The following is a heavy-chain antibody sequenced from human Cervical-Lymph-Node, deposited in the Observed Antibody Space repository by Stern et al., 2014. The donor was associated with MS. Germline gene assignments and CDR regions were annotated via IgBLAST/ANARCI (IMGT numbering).Heavy chain of an antibody. CDR1: GVTFNRNA. J-gene: IGHJ6*02. CDR3: AITDRAWDNPFHFYGMDV. CDR2: IFPIAGKT. V-gene: IGHV1-69*01. D-gene: IGHD1-26*01. Sequence: VQLVQSGAEVKKPGSSVKVSCKASGVTFNRNAFSWVRQAPGQGLEWMGGIFPIAGKTAYAQQVQARVTLTADESTGTVHLELSSQRSEDTAVFYCAITDRAWDNPFHFYGMDVWGQGTTVTVSS.